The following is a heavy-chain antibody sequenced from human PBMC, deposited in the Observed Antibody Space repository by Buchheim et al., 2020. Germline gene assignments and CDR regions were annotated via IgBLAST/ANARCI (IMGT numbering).Heavy chain of an antibody. J-gene: IGHJ2*01. CDR2: INPNSGNT. D-gene: IGHD3-22*01. CDR1: GYTFTGYY. CDR3: ARGLHHSYDGSNIVGYFDL. Sequence: QVQLVQSGAEVKKPGASVKVSCKASGYTFTGYYMHWVRQAPGQGLEWMGWINPNSGNTGYAQKFQGRVTMTRNTSITTAYMELSSLRSDDTAVYYCARGLHHSYDGSNIVGYFDLWGRGTL. V-gene: IGHV1-8*02.